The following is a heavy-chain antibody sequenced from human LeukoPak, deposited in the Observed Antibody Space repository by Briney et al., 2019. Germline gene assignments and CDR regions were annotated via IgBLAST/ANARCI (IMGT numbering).Heavy chain of an antibody. CDR3: ARCLTLHCFDY. CDR1: GFPFSSYG. CDR2: IWYDGSNK. V-gene: IGHV3-33*01. J-gene: IGHJ4*02. D-gene: IGHD2-21*02. Sequence: GGSLRLSCAASGFPFSSYGMHWVRQAPDKGLEWVAVIWYDGSNKYYAAHVKGRHTISRDNSKNTLYMQMYSLRAEDTAVYYCARCLTLHCFDYWGQGALVTVSS.